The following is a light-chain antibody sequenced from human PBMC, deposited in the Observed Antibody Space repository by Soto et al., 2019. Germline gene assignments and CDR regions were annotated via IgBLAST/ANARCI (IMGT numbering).Light chain of an antibody. CDR1: QTISNW. V-gene: IGKV1-5*01. Sequence: DIQMTQSPSTLAASIGDRFTITCRSSQTISNWLAWYQQKPGKAPNLLIYDASSLESGVPSRFSGSGSGTEFTLTISSLQPDDSATYYCQQYNNYYQWTFGQGTKVDI. CDR2: DAS. CDR3: QQYNNYYQWT. J-gene: IGKJ1*01.